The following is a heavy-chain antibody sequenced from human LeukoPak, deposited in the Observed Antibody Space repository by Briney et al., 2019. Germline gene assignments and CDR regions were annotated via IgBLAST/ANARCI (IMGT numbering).Heavy chain of an antibody. D-gene: IGHD3-10*01. Sequence: SETLSLTCTVSGGSISSSSYYWGWIRQPPGKGLEWVASIYYSGSTYYNPSLRSRVTISVDTSKNQFSLKLSSVTAADTAVYYCARMISRDTFGDAFDIWGQGTMVTVSS. V-gene: IGHV4-39*07. CDR2: IYYSGST. J-gene: IGHJ3*02. CDR3: ARMISRDTFGDAFDI. CDR1: GGSISSSSYY.